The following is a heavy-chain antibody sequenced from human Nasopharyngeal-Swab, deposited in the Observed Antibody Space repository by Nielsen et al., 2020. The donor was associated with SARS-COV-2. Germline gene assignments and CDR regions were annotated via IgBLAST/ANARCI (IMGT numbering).Heavy chain of an antibody. CDR1: GFTFDDYT. D-gene: IGHD1-20*01. CDR2: ISWHSSFT. Sequence: GGSLRLSCAASGFTFDDYTMHWVRQLPGKGLEWVSLISWHSSFTYYTDSVKGRFTISRDNSKNSLYLQMNSLTPEDTAFYYCVKDPDPTPLTWYFDLWGRGTLVTVTS. CDR3: VKDPDPTPLTWYFDL. V-gene: IGHV3-43*01. J-gene: IGHJ2*01.